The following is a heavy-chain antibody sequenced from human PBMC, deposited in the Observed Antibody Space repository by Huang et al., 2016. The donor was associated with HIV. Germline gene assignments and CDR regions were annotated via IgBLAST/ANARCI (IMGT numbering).Heavy chain of an antibody. CDR3: AKDGADEEWDIDY. V-gene: IGHV3-30*18. CDR1: GFSFSTSG. Sequence: VQLVESGGGVVQPGRSLRLAWAASGFSFSTSGLHWVRQAPGKGLEGVAFISYDGSNKYYAHSVKGRFTISRDTSENKVYLQMNSLRHEDTAVYYCAKDGADEEWDIDYWGQGTLVTVSS. D-gene: IGHD1-26*01. CDR2: ISYDGSNK. J-gene: IGHJ4*02.